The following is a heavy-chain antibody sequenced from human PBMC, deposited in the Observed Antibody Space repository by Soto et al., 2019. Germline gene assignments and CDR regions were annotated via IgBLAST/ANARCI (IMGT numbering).Heavy chain of an antibody. V-gene: IGHV1-69*13. CDR1: GGTFSSYA. CDR2: IIPIFGTA. J-gene: IGHJ5*02. CDR3: ARMVETAYQRYSLVYSLNL. D-gene: IGHD5-18*01. Sequence: SLQVSCKSSGGTFSSYAISWVRQAPGQGLEWMGGIIPIFGTANYAQKFQGRVTITADESTSTAYMELSSLRSEDTAVYYCARMVETAYQRYSLVYSLNLWGKATPVTVPS.